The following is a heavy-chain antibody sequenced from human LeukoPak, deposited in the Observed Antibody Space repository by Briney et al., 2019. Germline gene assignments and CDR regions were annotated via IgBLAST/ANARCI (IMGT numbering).Heavy chain of an antibody. CDR2: MYYSGST. V-gene: IGHV4-39*07. D-gene: IGHD4-23*01. CDR3: ARGSLDDYGGNSARYNWFDA. CDR1: GGSISSSSYY. Sequence: SETLSLTCTVSGGSISSSSYYWGWIRQPPGKGLEWIGSMYYSGSTYYNPSLKSRVTISVDTSKNQFSLKLSSVTAADTAVYYCARGSLDDYGGNSARYNWFDAWGQGILVTVSS. J-gene: IGHJ5*02.